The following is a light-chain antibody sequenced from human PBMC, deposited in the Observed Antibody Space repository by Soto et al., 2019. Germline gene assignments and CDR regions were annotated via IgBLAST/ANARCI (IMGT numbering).Light chain of an antibody. CDR2: EVT. CDR1: SYDVGGYNF. Sequence: QSALTQPPSASGSPGQSVTISCTGTSYDVGGYNFVSWYQQHPGKAPKLMMYEVTKRPSGVPDRFSGSKSGNTASLSVSGFQAEDEADYYCCSFAGSNNVVFGGGTKLTVL. J-gene: IGLJ2*01. CDR3: CSFAGSNNVV. V-gene: IGLV2-8*01.